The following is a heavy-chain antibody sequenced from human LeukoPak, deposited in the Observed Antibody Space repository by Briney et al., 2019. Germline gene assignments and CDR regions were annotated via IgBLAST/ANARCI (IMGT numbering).Heavy chain of an antibody. J-gene: IGHJ4*02. CDR3: ARVRGIQLWSDFDY. CDR1: GFTVSSNY. Sequence: GGSLRLSCAASGFTVSSNYMSWVRQAPGKGLEWVAVIYSGGSTYYADSVKGRFTISRDNSKNTLYLQMNSLRAEDTAVYYCARVRGIQLWSDFDYWGQGTLVTVSS. CDR2: IYSGGST. D-gene: IGHD5-18*01. V-gene: IGHV3-66*01.